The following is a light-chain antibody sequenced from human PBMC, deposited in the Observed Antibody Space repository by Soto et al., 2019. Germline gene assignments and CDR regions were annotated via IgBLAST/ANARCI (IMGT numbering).Light chain of an antibody. Sequence: QSVLTQPRSVSGSPGQSVTISCTGTSSDVGGYNYVSWYQQHPGKAPKLMIYDVSKRPSGVPDRFSGSKSGNTASLTISGLQAEDEADYYCCSYAGGGVFGGGTKVTVL. CDR3: CSYAGGGV. V-gene: IGLV2-11*01. J-gene: IGLJ2*01. CDR2: DVS. CDR1: SSDVGGYNY.